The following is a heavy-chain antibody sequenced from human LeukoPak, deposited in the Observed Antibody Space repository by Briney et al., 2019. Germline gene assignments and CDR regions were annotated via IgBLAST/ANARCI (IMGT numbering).Heavy chain of an antibody. CDR3: ARHVVDYGPWDDP. Sequence: SETLSLTCAVYGGSFSGYYWSWIRQPPGKGLEWIGEINHSGSTNYNPSLKSRVSISVDTSKNQFSLKLSSVTAADTAVYYCARHVVDYGPWDDPWGQGTLVTVSS. V-gene: IGHV4-34*01. CDR1: GGSFSGYY. J-gene: IGHJ5*02. D-gene: IGHD4-17*01. CDR2: INHSGST.